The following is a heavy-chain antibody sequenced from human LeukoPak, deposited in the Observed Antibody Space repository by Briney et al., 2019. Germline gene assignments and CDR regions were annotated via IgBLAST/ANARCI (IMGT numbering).Heavy chain of an antibody. D-gene: IGHD3-10*01. Sequence: GGSLRLSCAASGFNFTSYGMHWVRQAPGKGLEWVAFIRYDANNKYYADSVKGRFTISRDNSKNTLYLQMNSLRAEDTAVYFCSSGRSSGSFYFDYWGQGTLVTVSS. J-gene: IGHJ4*02. V-gene: IGHV3-30*02. CDR3: SSGRSSGSFYFDY. CDR2: IRYDANNK. CDR1: GFNFTSYG.